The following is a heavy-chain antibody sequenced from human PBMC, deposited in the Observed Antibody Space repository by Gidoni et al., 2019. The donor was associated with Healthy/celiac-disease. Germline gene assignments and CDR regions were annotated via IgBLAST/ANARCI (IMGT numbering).Heavy chain of an antibody. V-gene: IGHV3-49*04. CDR1: GFTFGDYA. CDR2: IRSKAYGGTT. Sequence: EVQLVESGGGLVQPGRSLRPSCTASGFTFGDYAMSWVRQAPGKGLEWVGFIRSKAYGGTTEYAASVKGRFTISRDDYKSIAYLQMNSLKTEDTAVYYCTRQKHLGSGAFDIWGQGTMVTVSA. J-gene: IGHJ3*02. CDR3: TRQKHLGSGAFDI. D-gene: IGHD7-27*01.